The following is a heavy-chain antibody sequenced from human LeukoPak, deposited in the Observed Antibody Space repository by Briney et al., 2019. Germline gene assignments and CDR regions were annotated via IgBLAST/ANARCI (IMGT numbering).Heavy chain of an antibody. CDR1: GGPFSSYY. CDR2: INHSGST. D-gene: IGHD3-3*01. J-gene: IGHJ6*02. Sequence: SETLSLTCTVSGGPFSSYYWNWIRQPPVKGLEWIGEINHSGSTNYNPSLKSRVTISVDTSKNQFSLKLSSVTAADTAVYYCARGAGTTYYDFWSGYPANPSDVWGQGTTVTVSS. CDR3: ARGAGTTYYDFWSGYPANPSDV. V-gene: IGHV4-34*01.